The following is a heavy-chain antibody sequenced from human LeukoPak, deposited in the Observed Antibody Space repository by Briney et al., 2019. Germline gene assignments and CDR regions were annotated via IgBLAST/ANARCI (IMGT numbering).Heavy chain of an antibody. CDR2: RSGSGGAT. D-gene: IGHD2-21*01. Sequence: GGFLRLSCEASEFTFSRFAMSWIRQPPGTRLEWVSTRSGSGGATYYADSVRGRFTTSRDNSKDTLYLQMDNLRADDTAVYYCAKHLGSHSFLFYYMDVWGKGTSVIVSS. J-gene: IGHJ6*03. V-gene: IGHV3-23*01. CDR1: EFTFSRFA. CDR3: AKHLGSHSFLFYYMDV.